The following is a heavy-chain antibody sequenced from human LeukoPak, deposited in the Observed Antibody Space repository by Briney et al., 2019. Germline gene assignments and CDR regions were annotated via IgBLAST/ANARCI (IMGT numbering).Heavy chain of an antibody. CDR2: INHSGST. CDR3: ARAGLRFLEWSILYYFDY. D-gene: IGHD3-3*01. Sequence: KPGGSLRLSCAASGFTFSSYSMNWVRQAPGKGLEWIGEINHSGSTNYNPSLKSRVTISVDTSKNQFSLKLSSVTAADTAVYYCARAGLRFLEWSILYYFDYWGQGTLVTVSS. CDR1: GFTFSSYS. V-gene: IGHV4-34*01. J-gene: IGHJ4*02.